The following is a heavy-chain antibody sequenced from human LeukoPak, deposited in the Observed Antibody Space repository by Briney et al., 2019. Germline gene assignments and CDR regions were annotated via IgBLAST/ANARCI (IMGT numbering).Heavy chain of an antibody. CDR2: IFYTGST. CDR1: GGSITSSHYY. V-gene: IGHV4-39*07. CDR3: ARAVGATRPVDY. Sequence: SETLSLTCTVSGGSITSSHYYWGWIRQPPGKGLEWIGSIFYTGSTNYNPSLKSRVTISVDTSKNQFSLKLSSVTAADTAVYYCARAVGATRPVDYWGQGTLVTVSS. J-gene: IGHJ4*02. D-gene: IGHD1-26*01.